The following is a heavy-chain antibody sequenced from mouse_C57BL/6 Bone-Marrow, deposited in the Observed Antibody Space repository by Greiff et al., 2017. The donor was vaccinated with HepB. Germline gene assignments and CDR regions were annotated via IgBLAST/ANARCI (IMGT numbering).Heavy chain of an antibody. J-gene: IGHJ2*01. Sequence: QVQLQQPGAELVKPGASVKLSCKASGYTFTSYWMQWVKQRPGQGLEWIGEIDPSDSYTNYNQKFKGKATLTVDTSSSTAYMQLSSLTSEDSAVYYCARKEGTTDFDYWGQGTTLTVSS. V-gene: IGHV1-50*01. CDR1: GYTFTSYW. CDR2: IDPSDSYT. D-gene: IGHD2-14*01. CDR3: ARKEGTTDFDY.